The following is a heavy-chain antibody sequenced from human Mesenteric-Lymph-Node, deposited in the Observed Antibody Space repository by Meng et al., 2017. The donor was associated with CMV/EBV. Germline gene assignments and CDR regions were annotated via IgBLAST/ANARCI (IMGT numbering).Heavy chain of an antibody. J-gene: IGHJ6*02. D-gene: IGHD3-16*01. CDR2: ISSSGSTI. CDR1: GFTVSNNY. CDR3: ARVWSALSMDV. Sequence: GESLKISCAASGFTVSNNYMNWVRQAPGKGLEWVSYISSSGSTIYYADSVKGRFTISRDNAKNSLYLQMNSLRAEDTAVYYCARVWSALSMDVWGQGTTVTVSS. V-gene: IGHV3-48*03.